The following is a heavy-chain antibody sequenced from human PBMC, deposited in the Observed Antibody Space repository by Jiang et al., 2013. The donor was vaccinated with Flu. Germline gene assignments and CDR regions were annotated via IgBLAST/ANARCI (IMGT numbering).Heavy chain of an antibody. CDR2: TYYRSRWYN. CDR3: ARAARGTFDY. V-gene: IGHV6-1*01. Sequence: RQSPSRGLEWLGRTYYRSRWYNDYADSVKSRIIINPETSENQFSLQLNSVTPEDTAVYYCARAARGTFDYWGQGTLVTVSS. J-gene: IGHJ4*02.